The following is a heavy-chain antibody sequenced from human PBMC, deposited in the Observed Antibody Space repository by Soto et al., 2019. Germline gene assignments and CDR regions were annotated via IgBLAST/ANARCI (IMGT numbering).Heavy chain of an antibody. Sequence: ASVKVSCKASGYTFTSYAMHWVRQAPGQRLEWMGWINAGNGNTKYSQKFQGRVTITRDTSASTAYMELSSLRSEDTAVYYCARDLYYILTGYYYFGYWGQGTLVTVAS. CDR2: INAGNGNT. CDR3: ARDLYYILTGYYYFGY. J-gene: IGHJ4*02. V-gene: IGHV1-3*01. CDR1: GYTFTSYA. D-gene: IGHD3-9*01.